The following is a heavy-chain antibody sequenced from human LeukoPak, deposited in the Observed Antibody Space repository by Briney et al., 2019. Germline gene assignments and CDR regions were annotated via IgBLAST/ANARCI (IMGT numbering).Heavy chain of an antibody. J-gene: IGHJ3*01. D-gene: IGHD1-7*01. CDR1: GGTFSSYA. CDR3: ARDAQWELRAFDV. V-gene: IGHV1-69*06. CDR2: IIPVFDRP. Sequence: SVKVSCKASGGTFSSYAISWVRQAPGQGLEWMGGIIPVFDRPNYAQKFEGRVTITADKSTNTTYMEISRLTSDDTAVYYCARDAQWELRAFDVWGRGTVVIVSS.